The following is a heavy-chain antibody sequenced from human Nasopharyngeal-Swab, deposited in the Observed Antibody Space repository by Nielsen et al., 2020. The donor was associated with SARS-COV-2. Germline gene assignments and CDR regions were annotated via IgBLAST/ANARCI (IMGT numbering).Heavy chain of an antibody. V-gene: IGHV3-73*01. CDR2: IRSKGNSYAT. CDR1: EFTFDDYT. J-gene: IGHJ4*02. Sequence: GESLKISCAASEFTFDDYTMHLVRQASGKGLEWVGRIRSKGNSYATAYAASVKGRFTISRDDSKNTAYLQMNSLITEDTAVYYCTRCGGSCYTGKDYWGQGTLVTVSS. D-gene: IGHD2-15*01. CDR3: TRCGGSCYTGKDY.